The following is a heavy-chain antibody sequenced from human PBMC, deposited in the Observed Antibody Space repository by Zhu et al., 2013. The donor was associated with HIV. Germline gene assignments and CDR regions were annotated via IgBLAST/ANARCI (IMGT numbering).Heavy chain of an antibody. Sequence: QVQLVQSGAEVEKPGASVKVSCKASGYTFTTYDINWVRQTPGQGLEWMGWMNPNSGNTGYAQKFQGRVTMTRNTSITTVYMELNNLSVDDTAVYYCARGGEGITIFGVVPEWSDYYYGMDVWGQGTTGHRLL. CDR2: MNPNSGNT. J-gene: IGHJ6*02. D-gene: IGHD3-3*01. V-gene: IGHV1-8*01. CDR1: GYTFTTYD. CDR3: ARGGEGITIFGVVPEWSDYYYGMDV.